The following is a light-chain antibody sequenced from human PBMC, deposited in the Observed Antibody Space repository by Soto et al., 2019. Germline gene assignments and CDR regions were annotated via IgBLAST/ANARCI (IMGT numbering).Light chain of an antibody. J-gene: IGLJ1*01. Sequence: QSALTQPRSVSGSPGQSVTISCTGTSSDVVGYNYVSWYQQQPGEAPKLMIYDASKRPSGVPDRFSGSKSGNTASLTISGLQAEDEADYYCCSYAGSYVFGTGTKLTVL. CDR3: CSYAGSYV. CDR1: SSDVVGYNY. CDR2: DAS. V-gene: IGLV2-11*01.